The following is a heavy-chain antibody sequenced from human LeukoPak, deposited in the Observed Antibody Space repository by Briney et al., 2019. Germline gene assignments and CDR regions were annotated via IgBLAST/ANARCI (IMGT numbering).Heavy chain of an antibody. J-gene: IGHJ3*02. CDR3: ARQSGYYSVDAFDI. V-gene: IGHV4-39*01. CDR1: GGSISSSSYY. Sequence: SETLSLTCTVSGGSISSSSYYWGWIRQPPGKGLEWIGSIYYSGSTYYNPSLKSRVTISVDTSKNQFSLKLSSVTAADAAVYYCARQSGYYSVDAFDIWGQGTMVTVSS. CDR2: IYYSGST. D-gene: IGHD3-22*01.